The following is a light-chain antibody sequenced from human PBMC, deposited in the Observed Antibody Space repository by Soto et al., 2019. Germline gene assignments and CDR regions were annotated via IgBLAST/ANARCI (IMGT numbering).Light chain of an antibody. CDR3: QNDNGAPWT. J-gene: IGKJ1*01. CDR2: AAS. Sequence: DIQMTQSPSSLSASVGDRVTITCRASQGISTYLVWYQQKPGTVPKLLIFAASTLQTGVPSRSSGSGPGTDFTLTISSLQPEDGATDYCQNDNGAPWTFGKGTKVEIK. V-gene: IGKV1-27*01. CDR1: QGISTY.